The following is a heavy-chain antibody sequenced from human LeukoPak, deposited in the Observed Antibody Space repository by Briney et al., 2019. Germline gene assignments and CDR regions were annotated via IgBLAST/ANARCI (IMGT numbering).Heavy chain of an antibody. CDR1: GGSISSYY. J-gene: IGHJ5*02. V-gene: IGHV4-59*01. D-gene: IGHD3-3*01. Sequence: SETLSLTCTVSGGSISSYYWSWIRQPPGKGLEWIGYIYYSGSTNYNPSLKSRVTISVDTSKNQFSLKLSSVTAADTAVYYCARDGGPGYDFWSGQNWFDPWGQGTLVTVSS. CDR3: ARDGGPGYDFWSGQNWFDP. CDR2: IYYSGST.